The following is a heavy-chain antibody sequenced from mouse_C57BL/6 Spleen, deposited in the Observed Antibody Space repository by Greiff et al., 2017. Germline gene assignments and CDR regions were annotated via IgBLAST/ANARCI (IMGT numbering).Heavy chain of an antibody. D-gene: IGHD1-1*01. V-gene: IGHV1-54*01. CDR1: GYAFTNYL. CDR2: INPGSGGT. J-gene: IGHJ2*01. CDR3: ARSGITTVVANDYFDY. Sequence: QVQLQQSGAELVRPGTSVKVSCKASGYAFTNYLIEWVKQRPGQGLEWIGVINPGSGGTNYNEKFKGKATLTADKSSSTAYMQLSSLTSEDSAVYFCARSGITTVVANDYFDYWGQGTTLTVAS.